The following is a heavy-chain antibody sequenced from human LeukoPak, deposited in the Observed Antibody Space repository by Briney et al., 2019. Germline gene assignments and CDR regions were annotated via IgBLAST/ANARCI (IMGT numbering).Heavy chain of an antibody. CDR2: ISSSSSTI. Sequence: GGSLRLSCAASGFTFSSYSMNWVRRAPGKGLEWVSYISSSSSTIYYADSVKGRFTISRDTSKNTLYLQMNSLRAEDTAVYYCAREGHPYGMDVWGQGTTVTVSS. V-gene: IGHV3-48*01. CDR1: GFTFSSYS. J-gene: IGHJ6*02. CDR3: AREGHPYGMDV.